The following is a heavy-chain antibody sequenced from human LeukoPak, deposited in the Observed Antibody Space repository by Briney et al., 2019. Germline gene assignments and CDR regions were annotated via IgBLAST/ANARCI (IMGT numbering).Heavy chain of an antibody. D-gene: IGHD6-6*01. J-gene: IGHJ4*02. Sequence: PGGPLGFSGAASRLTFGGYAMGWFRKAPGKGLGGFSSIDHSGTFTYYADSVKGRFTISRDNSKSTLYLQMNSLRAEDTALYYCAKRSSSSSPPYFDYCGQGTLVTVSS. CDR1: RLTFGGYA. CDR2: IDHSGTFT. V-gene: IGHV3-23*01. CDR3: AKRSSSSSPPYFDY.